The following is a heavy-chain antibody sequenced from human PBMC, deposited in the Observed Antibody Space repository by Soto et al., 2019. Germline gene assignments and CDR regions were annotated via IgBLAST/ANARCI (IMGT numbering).Heavy chain of an antibody. Sequence: DVQLVESGGGLVQPGRSLRLSCAASGFTFDDYAMHWVRRVPGKGLEWVSSISWNSNIIGYADSVKGRFTISRDNAKNSLYLQMNSLRPEGTALYYCAKGGPDGFCSGGRCYFDYWGQGTLVTVSS. D-gene: IGHD2-15*01. J-gene: IGHJ4*02. CDR3: AKGGPDGFCSGGRCYFDY. CDR2: ISWNSNII. V-gene: IGHV3-9*01. CDR1: GFTFDDYA.